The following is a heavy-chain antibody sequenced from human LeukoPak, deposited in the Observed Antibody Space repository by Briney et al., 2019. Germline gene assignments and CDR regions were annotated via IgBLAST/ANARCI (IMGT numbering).Heavy chain of an antibody. V-gene: IGHV3-9*03. Sequence: GGSLRLSCAASGFTLDDYAMHWVRQAPGKALEGGSGLRWNSGSIAYADSVKGRFTISRDNAKNSLYLQMNSLRAEDMALYYCATGFCSSTSFSGDYWGQGSLVTVSS. CDR1: GFTLDDYA. D-gene: IGHD2-2*03. CDR2: LRWNSGSI. CDR3: ATGFCSSTSFSGDY. J-gene: IGHJ4*02.